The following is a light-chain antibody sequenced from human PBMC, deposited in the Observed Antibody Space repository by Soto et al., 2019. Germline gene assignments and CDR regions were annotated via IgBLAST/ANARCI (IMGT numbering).Light chain of an antibody. CDR2: GAS. V-gene: IGKV3D-15*01. CDR1: QSVSSN. Sequence: GMTKYKATLSVSPGEGATLSCRASQSVSSNLVWYQQKPGQAPRLLIYGASSRATGIPDRFSGSGSGTDYTLTITNLESEDFAVYYCQQRSNWPWPFGQGSKV. J-gene: IGKJ1*01. CDR3: QQRSNWPWP.